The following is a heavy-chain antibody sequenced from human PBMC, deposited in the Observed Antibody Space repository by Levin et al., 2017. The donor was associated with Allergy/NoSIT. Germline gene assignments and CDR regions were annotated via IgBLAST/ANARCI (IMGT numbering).Heavy chain of an antibody. CDR1: GGSISSSSYY. V-gene: IGHV4-39*01. J-gene: IGHJ4*02. Sequence: SETLSLTCTVSGGSISSSSYYWGWIRQPPGTGLEWIGSIYYSGSTYYNPSLKSRVTISVDTSKNQFSLKLSSVTAADTAVYYCARSPSYYFDYWGQGTLVTVSS. CDR3: ARSPSYYFDY. D-gene: IGHD2-2*01. CDR2: IYYSGST.